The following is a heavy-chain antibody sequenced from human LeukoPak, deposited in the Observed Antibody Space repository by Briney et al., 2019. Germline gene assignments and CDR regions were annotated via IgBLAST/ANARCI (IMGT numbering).Heavy chain of an antibody. V-gene: IGHV1-2*02. J-gene: IGHJ6*03. CDR2: INPNSGGT. CDR3: ARAGCSSTSCYRWGGYYYYMDV. CDR1: GYTFTGYY. D-gene: IGHD2-2*02. Sequence: ASVKVSCKASGYTFTGYYMHWVRQAPGQGLEWMGWINPNSGGTNYAQKFQGRVTMTRDTSISTAYMELSRLRSDDTAVYYCARAGCSSTSCYRWGGYYYYMDVWGKGTTVTVSS.